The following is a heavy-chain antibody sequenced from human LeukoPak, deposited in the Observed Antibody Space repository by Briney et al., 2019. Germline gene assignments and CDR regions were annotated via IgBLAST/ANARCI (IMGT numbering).Heavy chain of an antibody. Sequence: SETLSLTCTVSGGSISSYYWSWIRQPAGKGLEWIGRIYTSGSTNYNPSLKSRVTMSVDTSKNQFSLKLSSVTAADTAVYYCARVVGATNGDDYYYYYYMDVWGKGTTVTVSS. CDR2: IYTSGST. V-gene: IGHV4-4*07. CDR1: GGSISSYY. CDR3: ARVVGATNGDDYYYYYYMDV. D-gene: IGHD1-26*01. J-gene: IGHJ6*03.